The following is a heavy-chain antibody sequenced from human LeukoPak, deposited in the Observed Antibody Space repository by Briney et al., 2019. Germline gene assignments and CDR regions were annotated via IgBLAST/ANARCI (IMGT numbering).Heavy chain of an antibody. CDR3: ARDSPYYDTSGYGGGSAFDM. Sequence: ASVKVSYKPSDYTFSRHGIIGGRQAPGQGVGCMGWISPFNGNTNYAQTLQGRATMTTDTSTSTAYMELRSLRSDDTAVYYCARDSPYYDTSGYGGGSAFDMWGQGTMVTVSS. CDR2: ISPFNGNT. CDR1: DYTFSRHG. V-gene: IGHV1-18*01. J-gene: IGHJ3*02. D-gene: IGHD3-22*01.